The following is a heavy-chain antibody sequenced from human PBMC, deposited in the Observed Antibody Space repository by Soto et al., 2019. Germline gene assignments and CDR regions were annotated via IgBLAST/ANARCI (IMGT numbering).Heavy chain of an antibody. CDR1: GGSISSYY. J-gene: IGHJ4*02. Sequence: KPSETLSLTCTVSGGSISSYYWSWIRQPPGKGLEWIGYIYHSRSTNYNPSLKSRVTISVDTSKNQFSLKLSSVTAADTAVYYCASGRGYRGYAHYWGQGPLVTVFS. D-gene: IGHD5-12*01. V-gene: IGHV4-59*01. CDR2: IYHSRST. CDR3: ASGRGYRGYAHY.